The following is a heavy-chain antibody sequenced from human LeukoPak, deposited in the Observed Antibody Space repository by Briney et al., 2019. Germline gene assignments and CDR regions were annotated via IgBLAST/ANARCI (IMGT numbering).Heavy chain of an antibody. J-gene: IGHJ4*02. Sequence: ASVKVSCKASGYTFTGYYMHWVRQAPGQGLEWMGWINPNSGGTNYAQKFQGRVTMTRDRSISTAYMELSRLRSDDTAVYYCLTYYYDSSGGYWGQGTLVTVSS. CDR1: GYTFTGYY. D-gene: IGHD3-22*01. V-gene: IGHV1-2*02. CDR3: LTYYYDSSGGY. CDR2: INPNSGGT.